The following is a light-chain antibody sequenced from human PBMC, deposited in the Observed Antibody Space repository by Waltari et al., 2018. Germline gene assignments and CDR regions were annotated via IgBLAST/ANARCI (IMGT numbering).Light chain of an antibody. V-gene: IGLV2-14*03. CDR2: GVS. Sequence: QSALTQPASVSGSPGQSITISCPGTNSDVGGHNYVSWFQQHPGTAPRPMIFGVSDRPSGVSNRFSGSKSGNTASLTISGLQAEDEAHYYCASYTSSYTWVFGGGTKLTVL. CDR3: ASYTSSYTWV. CDR1: NSDVGGHNY. J-gene: IGLJ3*02.